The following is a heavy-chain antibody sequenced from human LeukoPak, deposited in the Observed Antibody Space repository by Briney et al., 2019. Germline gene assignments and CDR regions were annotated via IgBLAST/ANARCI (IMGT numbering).Heavy chain of an antibody. CDR3: ARGLWYSSNTYYFDY. CDR1: GYTFTSYG. J-gene: IGHJ4*02. V-gene: IGHV1-8*02. D-gene: IGHD6-19*01. CDR2: MNPASGNT. Sequence: GASVKVSCKASGYTFTSYGISWVRQAPGQGLEWMGWMNPASGNTGYTQKFQGRVTMTRNTSISTAYMELSSLRSEDTAVYYCARGLWYSSNTYYFDYWGQGTLVTVSS.